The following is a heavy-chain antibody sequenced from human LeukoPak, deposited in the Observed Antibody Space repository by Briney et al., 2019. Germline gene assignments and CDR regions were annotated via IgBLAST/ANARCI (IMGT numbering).Heavy chain of an antibody. D-gene: IGHD4-17*01. J-gene: IGHJ6*02. CDR2: ISSNGGST. V-gene: IGHV3-64*04. Sequence: QSGGSLRLSCSASGFTFSSYAMHWVRQAPGKGLEYVSAISSNGGSTYYAASVKGRFTISRDNSKNTMYLQMNSLRGEDTAVYYCARHLYGDPNYYYYGMDVWGQGTTVTVSS. CDR3: ARHLYGDPNYYYYGMDV. CDR1: GFTFSSYA.